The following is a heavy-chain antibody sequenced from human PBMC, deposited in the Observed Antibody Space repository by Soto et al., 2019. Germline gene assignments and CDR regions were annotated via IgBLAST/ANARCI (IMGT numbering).Heavy chain of an antibody. CDR3: ARGYWENTFDY. CDR2: ISVDNANR. CDR1: GFSFSSYG. V-gene: IGHV1-18*04. Sequence: QVQIVQSGAEVKKPGSSVSVSCKASGFSFSSYGIGWVRQAPGQGLEWMGWISVDNANRKYAQKIQGRVTMTTDTSTSTAYLDLRGLRSDDTAVYYCARGYWENTFDYWGQGTLVIVSP. J-gene: IGHJ4*02. D-gene: IGHD1-26*01.